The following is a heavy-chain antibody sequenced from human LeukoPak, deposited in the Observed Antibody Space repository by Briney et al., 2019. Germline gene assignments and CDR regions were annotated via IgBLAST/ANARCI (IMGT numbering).Heavy chain of an antibody. V-gene: IGHV1-2*02. CDR3: ARGPALYYDILTGSTYNYFDP. Sequence: ASVRVSCKASGYTFIGYYMHWVRQAPAHGPEWMGWINPRTAGTKYAQKFHGRLTMTRDTSISTAYMELSRLRSDDTAVYYCARGPALYYDILTGSTYNYFDPWGQGTLVTVSS. CDR1: GYTFIGYY. CDR2: INPRTAGT. J-gene: IGHJ5*02. D-gene: IGHD3-9*01.